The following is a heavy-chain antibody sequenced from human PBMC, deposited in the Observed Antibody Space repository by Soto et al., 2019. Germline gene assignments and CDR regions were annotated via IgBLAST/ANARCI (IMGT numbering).Heavy chain of an antibody. J-gene: IGHJ5*02. D-gene: IGHD3-10*01. CDR2: ISYDGSNK. CDR1: GFTFSSYA. Sequence: GGSLRLSCAASGFTFSSYAMHWVRQAPGKGLEWVAVISYDGSNKYYADSVKGRFTISRDNSKNTLYLQMNSLRAEDTAVYYCAREGLWFGEPLQGGWFDPWGRGTLVTVSS. V-gene: IGHV3-30-3*01. CDR3: AREGLWFGEPLQGGWFDP.